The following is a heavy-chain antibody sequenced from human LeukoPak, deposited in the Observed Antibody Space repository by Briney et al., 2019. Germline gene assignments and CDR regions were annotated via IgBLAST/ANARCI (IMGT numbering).Heavy chain of an antibody. CDR1: GFTLSSVG. CDR3: AKERSFGPRDFDY. J-gene: IGHJ4*02. CDR2: ISYDGSVI. D-gene: IGHD3-10*01. V-gene: IGHV3-30*18. Sequence: GGSLRLSCAASGFTLSSVGMHWVRQAPGKGLEWMTVISYDGSVIYNADSVKVRFTISRDNSKNTLYLQMDSLRADDTAVCYCAKERSFGPRDFDYWGQGTLVTVSS.